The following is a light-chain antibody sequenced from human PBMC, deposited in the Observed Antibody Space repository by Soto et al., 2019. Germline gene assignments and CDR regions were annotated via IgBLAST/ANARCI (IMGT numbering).Light chain of an antibody. CDR1: ESLSRY. CDR3: QQRSNWPT. CDR2: DAS. J-gene: IGKJ1*01. Sequence: EIRLTQSHGTLSVSAGGSATLSCRARESLSRYLAWYQHKPGQAPRLLIFDASNRATGVPARFSGSGSGTDFTLTISRLAPEDSAVYYCQQRSNWPTFGQGTKVDIK. V-gene: IGKV3-11*01.